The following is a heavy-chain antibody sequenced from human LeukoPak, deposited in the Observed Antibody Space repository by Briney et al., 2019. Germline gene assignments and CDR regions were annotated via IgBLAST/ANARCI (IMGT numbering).Heavy chain of an antibody. D-gene: IGHD3-9*01. CDR2: ISSSSGII. J-gene: IGHJ4*02. CDR3: ARSLILTGYCLDY. V-gene: IGHV3-48*01. CDR1: GFTFSNYN. Sequence: GGSLRLSCAASGFTFSNYNMNWVRQTPGKGLEWVSYISSSSGIIYYADSVKGRFTISRDNAKNSLSLQMNSLRAEDTAVYYCARSLILTGYCLDYWGQGTLVTVSS.